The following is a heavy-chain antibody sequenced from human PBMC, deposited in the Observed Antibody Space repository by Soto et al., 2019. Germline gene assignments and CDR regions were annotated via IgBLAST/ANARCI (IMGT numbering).Heavy chain of an antibody. V-gene: IGHV3-48*01. J-gene: IGHJ6*02. Sequence: EVQLVESGGGLVQPGGSLRLSCAASGFTFSSYSMNWVRQAPGKGLEWVSYISSSSSTIYYADSVKGRFTISRDNAKNSLYLQMNSLRAEDTAVYYCARDPPGPWGYYYYGMDVWGQGTTVTVSS. CDR3: ARDPPGPWGYYYYGMDV. D-gene: IGHD7-27*01. CDR1: GFTFSSYS. CDR2: ISSSSSTI.